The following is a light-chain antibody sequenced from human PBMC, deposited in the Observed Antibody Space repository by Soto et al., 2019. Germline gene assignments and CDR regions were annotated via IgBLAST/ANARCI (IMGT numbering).Light chain of an antibody. CDR1: ISDVGSYDL. J-gene: IGLJ3*02. Sequence: QSVLTQPASVSGSPGQSITISCTGTISDVGSYDLVSWYQQHPGKAPKLMIYEGSKRPSGVSSRFSGSKSGNTASLTISWLHAEDEADYYCCSYAGSSTSWVFGGGTKLTVL. V-gene: IGLV2-23*01. CDR3: CSYAGSSTSWV. CDR2: EGS.